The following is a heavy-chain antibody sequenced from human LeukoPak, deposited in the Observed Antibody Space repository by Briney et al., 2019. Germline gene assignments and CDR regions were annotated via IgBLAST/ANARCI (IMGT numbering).Heavy chain of an antibody. CDR1: GFTFSSYA. V-gene: IGHV3-30*02. D-gene: IGHD3-10*01. CDR2: IRYDGSNK. J-gene: IGHJ4*02. Sequence: GGSLRLSCAASGFTFSSYAMHWVRQAPGKGLEWVAFIRYDGSNKYYADSVKGRFTISRDNSKDTLYLQMNSLRAEDTAVYYCAKDLLTYGSGSYYLFDYWGQGTLVTVSS. CDR3: AKDLLTYGSGSYYLFDY.